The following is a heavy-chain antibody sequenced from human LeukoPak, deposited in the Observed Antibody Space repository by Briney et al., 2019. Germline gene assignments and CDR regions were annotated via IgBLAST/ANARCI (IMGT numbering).Heavy chain of an antibody. Sequence: EASVKVSCKASGYTFTGYYMHWVRQAPGQGLEWMGWINPNSGGTNYAQKFQGRVTMTRDTSISTAYMELSRLRSDDTAVYYCARVVGSSSWCSHWGQGTLVTVSS. V-gene: IGHV1-2*02. D-gene: IGHD6-13*01. CDR3: ARVVGSSSWCSH. J-gene: IGHJ4*02. CDR1: GYTFTGYY. CDR2: INPNSGGT.